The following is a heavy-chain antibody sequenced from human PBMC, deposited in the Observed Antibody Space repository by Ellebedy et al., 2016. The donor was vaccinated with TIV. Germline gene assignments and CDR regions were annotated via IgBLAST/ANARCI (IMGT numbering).Heavy chain of an antibody. CDR1: GGSISNSDYY. J-gene: IGHJ5*02. Sequence: MPSETLSLTCTVSGGSISNSDYYWNWIRQPPGKGLEWIGSIYYSGSAYYNPSLMSRVTVSVDTSKNQFSLNLNSVTAADTAVYYCARDQALPRGRFDTWGQGTLVTVSS. CDR3: ARDQALPRGRFDT. CDR2: IYYSGSA. V-gene: IGHV4-39*07.